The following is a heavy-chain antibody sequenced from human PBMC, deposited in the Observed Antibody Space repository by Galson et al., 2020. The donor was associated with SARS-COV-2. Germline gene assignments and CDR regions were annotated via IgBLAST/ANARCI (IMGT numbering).Heavy chain of an antibody. Sequence: SETLSLTCTVSGGSISSYYWSWIRQPPGKGLEWIGYIYYSGSTNYNPSLKSRVTISVDTSKNQFSLKLSSVTAADTAVYYCARLRGASSGWYEYDYYYGMDVWGQGTTVTVSS. J-gene: IGHJ6*02. CDR1: GGSISSYY. CDR3: ARLRGASSGWYEYDYYYGMDV. CDR2: IYYSGST. V-gene: IGHV4-59*13. D-gene: IGHD6-19*01.